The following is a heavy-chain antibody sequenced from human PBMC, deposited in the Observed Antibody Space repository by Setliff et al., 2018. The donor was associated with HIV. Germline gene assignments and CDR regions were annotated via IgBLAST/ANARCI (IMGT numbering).Heavy chain of an antibody. CDR2: IIPMLGIT. D-gene: IGHD3-10*01. V-gene: IGHV1-69*10. CDR3: VKFPVFKWFGARQGWFDL. CDR1: GGTFSSYA. Sequence: SVKVSCKAYGGTFSSYAITWVRQAPGQGLECMGGIIPMLGITNYAQRFQGRLTITADEYTGTAYMELSSLRSEDTAVYYCVKFPVFKWFGARQGWFDLWGQGTQVTVSS. J-gene: IGHJ5*02.